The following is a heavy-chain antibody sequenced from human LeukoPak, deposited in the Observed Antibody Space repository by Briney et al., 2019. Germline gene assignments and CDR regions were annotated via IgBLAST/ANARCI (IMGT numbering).Heavy chain of an antibody. Sequence: GGSLRLSCAASGFTVSSNYMSWVRQAPGKGLEWVSVIYSGGSTYYADSVKGRFTISRDNSKNTLYLQMNSLRAEDTAVYYCARGFYDSCGHNWFDPWGQGTLVTVSS. V-gene: IGHV3-66*01. J-gene: IGHJ5*02. D-gene: IGHD3-22*01. CDR3: ARGFYDSCGHNWFDP. CDR2: IYSGGST. CDR1: GFTVSSNY.